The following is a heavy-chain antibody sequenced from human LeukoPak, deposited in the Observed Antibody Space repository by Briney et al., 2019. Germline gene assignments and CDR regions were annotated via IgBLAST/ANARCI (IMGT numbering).Heavy chain of an antibody. V-gene: IGHV4-39*07. CDR3: ASLGYCSGGSCPVDAFDI. CDR1: GGSISSSSYY. D-gene: IGHD2-15*01. Sequence: SETLSLTCTVSGGSISSSSYYWGWIRQPPGKGLEWIGSIYYSASTYYNPSLKSRVTISIDTSKNQFSLKLSSVTAADTAVYYCASLGYCSGGSCPVDAFDIWGQGTMVTVSS. CDR2: IYYSAST. J-gene: IGHJ3*02.